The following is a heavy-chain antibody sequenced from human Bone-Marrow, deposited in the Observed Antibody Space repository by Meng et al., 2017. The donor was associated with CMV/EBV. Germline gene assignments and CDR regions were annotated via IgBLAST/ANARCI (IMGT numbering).Heavy chain of an antibody. D-gene: IGHD2-21*02. CDR2: IRYDGSNK. Sequence: GGSLRPSCAASGFTFSSYGMHWVRQAPGKGLEWVAFIRYDGSNKYYADSVKGRFTISRDNSKNTLYLQMNSLRAEDTAVYYCASFGLIVVVTSLEVRNWGQGTMVTVSS. CDR1: GFTFSSYG. V-gene: IGHV3-30*02. J-gene: IGHJ3*01. CDR3: ASFGLIVVVTSLEVRN.